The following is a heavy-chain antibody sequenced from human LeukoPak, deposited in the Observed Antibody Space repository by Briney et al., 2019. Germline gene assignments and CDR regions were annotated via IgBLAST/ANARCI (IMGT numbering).Heavy chain of an antibody. V-gene: IGHV3-15*01. Sequence: GGSLRLSCAASGFTFSNAWMSWVRQAPGKGLEWVGRIKSKTDGGTTDYAAPVKGRFTISRDDSKNTLYLQMNSLKTEDTAVYYCTTTDDSSGYLSDYWGQGTLVTVSS. CDR3: TTTDDSSGYLSDY. D-gene: IGHD3-22*01. CDR1: GFTFSNAW. CDR2: IKSKTDGGTT. J-gene: IGHJ4*02.